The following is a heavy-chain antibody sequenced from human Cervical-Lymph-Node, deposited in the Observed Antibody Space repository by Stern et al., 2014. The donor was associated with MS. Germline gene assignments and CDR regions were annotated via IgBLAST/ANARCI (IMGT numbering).Heavy chain of an antibody. Sequence: VQLVQSGPEVKKPGTSVKVSCKASGFTFTSSAVQWVRQARGQRLEWIAWIVVGSGNTNYAQKFQERVTITRDMSTSTAYMELSSLRSEDTAVYYCAAEPMYYYDSVGAFDIWGQGTMVTVSS. V-gene: IGHV1-58*01. D-gene: IGHD3-22*01. J-gene: IGHJ3*02. CDR1: GFTFTSSA. CDR2: IVVGSGNT. CDR3: AAEPMYYYDSVGAFDI.